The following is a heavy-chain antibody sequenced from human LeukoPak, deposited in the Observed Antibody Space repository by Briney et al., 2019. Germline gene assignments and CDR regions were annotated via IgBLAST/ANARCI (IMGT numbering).Heavy chain of an antibody. CDR1: GDSFSNNIAT. D-gene: IGHD4-23*01. V-gene: IGHV6-1*01. CDR2: TYYRSRWGN. Sequence: SQTLSLTCAISGDSFSNNIATWNWVRQSPSRGLEWLGRTYYRSRWGNDYAISVKSRITINPDTSRNQFSLQLNSVTPEDTAVYYCVRGRPHGNDYWGQGTLVTVSS. CDR3: VRGRPHGNDY. J-gene: IGHJ4*02.